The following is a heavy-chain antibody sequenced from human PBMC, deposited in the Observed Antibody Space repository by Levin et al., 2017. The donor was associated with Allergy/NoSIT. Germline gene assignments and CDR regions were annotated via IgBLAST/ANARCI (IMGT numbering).Heavy chain of an antibody. J-gene: IGHJ4*02. V-gene: IGHV3-23*01. Sequence: LSLTCAASGFTFSNFAMTWVRQASGKGLEWVSGITSNGGGTFYADFGKGRFTISRDNSKNTLYLPMNSPSAEDTGMYYCAKGLGSIEGTWWDDYWGQGTLVTVSS. D-gene: IGHD1-26*01. CDR2: ITSNGGGT. CDR1: GFTFSNFA. CDR3: AKGLGSIEGTWWDDY.